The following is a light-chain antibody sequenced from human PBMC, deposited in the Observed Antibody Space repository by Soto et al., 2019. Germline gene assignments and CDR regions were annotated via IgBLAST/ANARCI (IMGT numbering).Light chain of an antibody. J-gene: IGLJ2*01. CDR3: SSYTSSSTPVV. CDR1: SSDVGGYNY. CDR2: DVS. V-gene: IGLV2-14*01. Sequence: QSALTQPASVSGSPGPSITISCTGTSSDVGGYNYVSWYQQHPGKAPKLMIYDVSNRPSGVSNPFSASKSGNTASLTISGLQAEDEADYYCSSYTSSSTPVVFGGGTKVTVL.